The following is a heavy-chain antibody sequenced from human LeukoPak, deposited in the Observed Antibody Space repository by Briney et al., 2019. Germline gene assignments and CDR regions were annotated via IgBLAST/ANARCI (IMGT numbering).Heavy chain of an antibody. V-gene: IGHV3-23*01. Sequence: PGGSLRLSCAASGFTFSSYAMSWVRQAPGKGLEWVSAISGSGGSTYYADSVKGRFTISRDNAKNSLYLQMNSLRAEDTAVYYCARDSLVWRQSSYYDFWSGVRWPLDYWGQGTLVTVSS. CDR2: ISGSGGST. CDR1: GFTFSSYA. CDR3: ARDSLVWRQSSYYDFWSGVRWPLDY. D-gene: IGHD3-3*01. J-gene: IGHJ4*02.